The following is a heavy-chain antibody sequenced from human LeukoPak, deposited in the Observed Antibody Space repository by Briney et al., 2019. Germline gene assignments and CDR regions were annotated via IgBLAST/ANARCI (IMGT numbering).Heavy chain of an antibody. CDR3: ARLRYSSNWYFDY. V-gene: IGHV4-39*01. J-gene: IGHJ4*02. CDR2: INYSGST. Sequence: AGSLCLTCAASGVSFSTGRYYWAWFCQPPGKGLDLIGSINYSGSTHYNPSLKSRVTISVDTSKNQFSLRLTSVTAADTSVYYCARLRYSSNWYFDYWGQGTLVTVSS. D-gene: IGHD6-13*01. CDR1: GVSFSTGRYY.